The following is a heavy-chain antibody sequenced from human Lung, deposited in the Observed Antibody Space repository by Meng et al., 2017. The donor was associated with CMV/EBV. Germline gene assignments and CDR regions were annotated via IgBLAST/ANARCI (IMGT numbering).Heavy chain of an antibody. D-gene: IGHD6-25*01. J-gene: IGHJ3*01. CDR2: IYTGGIT. CDR3: AAEGKNSGDETRDAFDL. CDR1: GFTVSSNY. Sequence: GGSLRLXCAVSGFTVSSNYMSWVRQALGKGLEWVSVIYTGGITYYADSVKGRFTISRDNSKNTLYLQMNSLRADDTAVYYCAAEGKNSGDETRDAFDLWGQGTMVTVSS. V-gene: IGHV3-66*02.